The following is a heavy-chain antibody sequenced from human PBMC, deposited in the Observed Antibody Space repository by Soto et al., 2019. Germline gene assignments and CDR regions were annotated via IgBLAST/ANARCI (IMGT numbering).Heavy chain of an antibody. CDR3: AKRYCGYDDAFDI. CDR1: GGSISSYY. CDR2: IYYSGST. V-gene: IGHV4-59*08. Sequence: QVQLQESGPGLVKPSETLSLTCTVSGGSISSYYWSWIRQPPGKGLEWIGYIYYSGSTNYNPSLNSRVTISVDTSKNQFPLKLSSVTAADAAVNYCAKRYCGYDDAFDIWGQGTMVTVSS. J-gene: IGHJ3*02. D-gene: IGHD5-12*01.